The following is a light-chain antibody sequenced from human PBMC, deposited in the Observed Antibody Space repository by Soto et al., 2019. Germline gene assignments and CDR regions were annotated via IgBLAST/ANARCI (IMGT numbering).Light chain of an antibody. J-gene: IGLJ1*01. CDR2: VVS. CDR1: SSDVGGYDY. Sequence: QSALTQPASVSGSPGQSITISCTGTSSDVGGYDYVSWYQQHPGKAPKLMIYVVSKRPSGVSNRFSGSKSGNTASLTISGLQAEDEADYYCNSYASSSTYVFGTGTKAHRP. CDR3: NSYASSSTYV. V-gene: IGLV2-14*01.